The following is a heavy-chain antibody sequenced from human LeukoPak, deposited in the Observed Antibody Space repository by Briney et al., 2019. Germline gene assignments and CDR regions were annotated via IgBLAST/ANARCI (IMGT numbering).Heavy chain of an antibody. Sequence: PSETLSLTCAVYGGSFSGYYWSWIRHPPGKGLELIGEINHSGSTNYNPSLKSRVTISVDTSKNQFSLKLSSVTAADTAVYYCARGGNLRYSGYDFWGQGTLVTVSS. J-gene: IGHJ4*02. D-gene: IGHD5-12*01. CDR1: GGSFSGYY. CDR2: INHSGST. V-gene: IGHV4-34*01. CDR3: ARGGNLRYSGYDF.